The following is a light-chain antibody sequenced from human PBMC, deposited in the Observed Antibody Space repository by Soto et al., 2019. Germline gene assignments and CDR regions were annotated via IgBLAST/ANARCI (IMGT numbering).Light chain of an antibody. CDR2: DVS. V-gene: IGKV1-9*01. Sequence: DLQMTQSPSSLSASVGDRVTITCRASQGISNHVAWYQQKPGKAPKLLIYDVSTLQSGVPSRFSGSGSGTEFTLTISRLEPGDFAVYYCQQYDTSDTWTFGPGTKVDIK. CDR1: QGISNH. CDR3: QQYDTSDTWT. J-gene: IGKJ1*01.